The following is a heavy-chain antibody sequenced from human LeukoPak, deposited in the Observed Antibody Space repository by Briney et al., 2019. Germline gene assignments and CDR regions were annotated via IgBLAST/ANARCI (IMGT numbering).Heavy chain of an antibody. CDR1: GFTFSSYG. CDR3: AKNSYGYLGGYFDY. D-gene: IGHD5-18*01. CDR2: IRYDGSNK. V-gene: IGHV3-30*02. J-gene: IGHJ4*03. Sequence: GGSLRLSCAASGFTFSSYGMHRVRQAPGKGLEWVAFIRYDGSNKYYADSVKGRFTISRDNSKNTLYLQMNSLRAEDTAVYYCAKNSYGYLGGYFDYWGKGTTVTVSS.